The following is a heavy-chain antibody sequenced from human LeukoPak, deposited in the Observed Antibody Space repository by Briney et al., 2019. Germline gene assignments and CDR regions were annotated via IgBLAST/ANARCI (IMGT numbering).Heavy chain of an antibody. V-gene: IGHV4-34*01. D-gene: IGHD3-10*01. CDR3: ARAYYGSGSYYNPPAY. CDR1: GGSISSYY. CDR2: INHSGST. Sequence: SETLSLTCTVSGGSISSYYWSWIRQPPGKGLEWIGEINHSGSTNYNPSLKSRVTISVDTSKNQFSLKLSSVTAADTAVYYCARAYYGSGSYYNPPAYWGQGTLVTVSS. J-gene: IGHJ4*02.